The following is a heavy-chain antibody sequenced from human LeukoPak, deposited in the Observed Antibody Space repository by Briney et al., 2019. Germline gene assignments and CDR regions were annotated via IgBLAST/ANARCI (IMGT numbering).Heavy chain of an antibody. CDR1: GFTFSNYA. CDR3: AKSGRGLLRDFDS. D-gene: IGHD5-12*01. V-gene: IGHV3-23*01. CDR2: ISGSGGTT. Sequence: GGSLRLSCAASGFTFSNYAMTWVRQAPGKGLEWVSTISGSGGTTYHADSVKGRLTISRDNSKNTLYLQMNSLRAEDTALYYCAKSGRGLLRDFDSWGQGTLVTVSS. J-gene: IGHJ4*02.